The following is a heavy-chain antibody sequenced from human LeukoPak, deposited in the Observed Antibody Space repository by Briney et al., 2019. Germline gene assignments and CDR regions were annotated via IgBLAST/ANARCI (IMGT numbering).Heavy chain of an antibody. CDR2: SNPSGGST. J-gene: IGHJ4*02. CDR1: GYTFTSYY. CDR3: ARGVGDQCPYY. V-gene: IGHV1-46*01. Sequence: ASVKLSCKASGYTFTSYYMHWVRHAPGHVLEWMRISNPSGGSTSYAQKFQGRVTMPTDTSTSTVYMELSSLRSEDTAVYYCARGVGDQCPYYWGQGTLVTVSS. D-gene: IGHD4-17*01.